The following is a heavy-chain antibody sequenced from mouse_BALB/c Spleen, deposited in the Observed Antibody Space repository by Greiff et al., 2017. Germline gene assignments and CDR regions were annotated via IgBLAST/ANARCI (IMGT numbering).Heavy chain of an antibody. V-gene: IGHV3-2*02. J-gene: IGHJ4*01. D-gene: IGHD2-1*01. CDR3: ARTEYGNYGYYAMDY. CDR1: GYSITSDYA. CDR2: ISYSGST. Sequence: EVHLVESGPGLVKPSQSLSLTCTVTGYSITSDYAWNWIRQFPGNKLEWMGYISYSGSTSYNPSLKSRISITRDTSKNQFFLQLNSVTTEDTATYYCARTEYGNYGYYAMDYWGQGTSVTVSS.